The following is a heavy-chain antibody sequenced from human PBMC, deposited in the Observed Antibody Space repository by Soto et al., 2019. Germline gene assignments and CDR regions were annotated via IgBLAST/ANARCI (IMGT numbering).Heavy chain of an antibody. D-gene: IGHD1-1*01. CDR3: ALWGFRDGNNSKYNYSGMDV. J-gene: IGHJ6*02. CDR2: IIPIFGTA. V-gene: IGHV1-69*01. CDR1: GGTFNRYT. Sequence: VQLVQSGAEVKKPGSSVKLSCKASGGTFNRYTISWVRQAPGQGLEWMGGIIPIFGTANYVQKFQGRVAIIADESTSAAYMELRSLRSEDTAVYYCALWGFRDGNNSKYNYSGMDVWGQGTTVTGSS.